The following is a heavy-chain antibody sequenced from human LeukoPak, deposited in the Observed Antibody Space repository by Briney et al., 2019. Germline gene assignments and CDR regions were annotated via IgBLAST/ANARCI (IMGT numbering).Heavy chain of an antibody. CDR1: GFTFSSYS. V-gene: IGHV3-21*01. CDR2: ISSSSSYI. J-gene: IGHJ6*02. Sequence: PGGSLRLSCAASGFTFSSYSMNWVRQAPGKGLEWVSSISSSSSYIYYADSLKGRFTISRDNAKNSLFLQMNSLRAEDTAVYYCARDGVPAYYYAMDVWGQGTTVTVSS. D-gene: IGHD3-16*01. CDR3: ARDGVPAYYYAMDV.